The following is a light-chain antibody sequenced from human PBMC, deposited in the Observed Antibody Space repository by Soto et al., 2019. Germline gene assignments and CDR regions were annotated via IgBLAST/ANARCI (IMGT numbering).Light chain of an antibody. Sequence: QPVLTQPPSASETPGQRVAISCSGSSSNIGSNTVSWYQQLPGTAPKVLMYSNNQRPSGVPDRFSGSKSGTSASLAISGLQSEDEADYYCAAWDDSLNGYVFGTGTKVTVL. CDR1: SSNIGSNT. V-gene: IGLV1-44*01. CDR3: AAWDDSLNGYV. CDR2: SNN. J-gene: IGLJ1*01.